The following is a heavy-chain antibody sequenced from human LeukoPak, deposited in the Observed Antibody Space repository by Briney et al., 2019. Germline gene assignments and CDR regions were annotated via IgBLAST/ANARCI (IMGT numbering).Heavy chain of an antibody. CDR2: INSDGSST. J-gene: IGHJ4*02. CDR1: GFTFSSYG. CDR3: ARDALGTYYDYVWGSYRSFDY. V-gene: IGHV3-74*01. D-gene: IGHD3-16*02. Sequence: GGSLRLSCAASGFTFSSYGMHWVRQAPGKGLVWVSRINSDGSSTSYADSVKGRFTISRDNAKNTLYLQMNSLRAEDTAVYYCARDALGTYYDYVWGSYRSFDYWGQGTLVTVSS.